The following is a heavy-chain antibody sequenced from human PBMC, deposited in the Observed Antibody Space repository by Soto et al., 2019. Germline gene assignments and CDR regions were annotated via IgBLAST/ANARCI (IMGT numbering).Heavy chain of an antibody. CDR2: IWYDGSNE. D-gene: IGHD3-3*01. Sequence: QVQLVESGGGVVQPGRSLRLSCAASGFTFSDYGMHWVRQAPGKGLEWVAMIWYDGSNENYADSVKGRFTISRDNAKRTLYLQMNSLRAEDTAVYYCARERRFLEWSVSYGMDVWGQGTTVTVSS. V-gene: IGHV3-33*01. J-gene: IGHJ6*02. CDR3: ARERRFLEWSVSYGMDV. CDR1: GFTFSDYG.